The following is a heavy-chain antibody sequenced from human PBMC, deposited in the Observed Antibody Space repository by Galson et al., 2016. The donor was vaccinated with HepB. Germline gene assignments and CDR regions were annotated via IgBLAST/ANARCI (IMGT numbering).Heavy chain of an antibody. CDR1: GFSVISNY. CDR2: INGGGGKT. D-gene: IGHD3-16*01. CDR3: ATEYVLRSLEYSSYYFRGLDV. Sequence: SLRLSCAASGFSVISNYMTWVRQAPGKGLEWVSTINGGGGKTNYADSVKDRFTISRDNSNNALFLQMNNLGAEDTAVYYCATEYVLRSLEYSSYYFRGLDVWGQGTAVTVSS. V-gene: IGHV3-23*01. J-gene: IGHJ6*02.